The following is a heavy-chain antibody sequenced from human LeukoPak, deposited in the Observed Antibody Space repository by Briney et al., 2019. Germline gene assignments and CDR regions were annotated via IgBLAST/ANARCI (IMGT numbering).Heavy chain of an antibody. CDR1: GYTFTSYA. Sequence: ASVKVSCKASGYTFTSYAMHWVRQAPGQRLEWMGWGNAGNGNTKYSQEFQGRVTITRDTSASTAYMELSSLRSEDMAVYYRARDSGDPSGYFDYWGQGTLVTVSS. J-gene: IGHJ4*02. CDR3: ARDSGDPSGYFDY. CDR2: GNAGNGNT. D-gene: IGHD4-17*01. V-gene: IGHV1-3*02.